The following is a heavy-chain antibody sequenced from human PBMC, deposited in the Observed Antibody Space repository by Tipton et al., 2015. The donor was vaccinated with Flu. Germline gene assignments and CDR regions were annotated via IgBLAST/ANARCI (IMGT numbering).Heavy chain of an antibody. CDR1: GFTFSSYS. V-gene: IGHV3-21*01. J-gene: IGHJ4*02. CDR2: ISSSSSYI. Sequence: SLRLSCAASGFTFSSYSMNWVRQAPGKGLEWVSSISSSSSYIYYADSVKGRFTISRDNAKNSLYLQMNSLRAEDTAVYYCAKAIDVAGTGTFDYWGQGTLVTVSS. D-gene: IGHD6-19*01. CDR3: AKAIDVAGTGTFDY.